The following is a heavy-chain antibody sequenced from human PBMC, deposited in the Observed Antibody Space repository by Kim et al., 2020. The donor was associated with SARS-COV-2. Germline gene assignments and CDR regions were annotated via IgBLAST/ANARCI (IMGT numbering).Heavy chain of an antibody. CDR1: GGTFSSYA. CDR2: IIPIFGTA. J-gene: IGHJ3*02. Sequence: SVKVSCKASGGTFSSYAISWVRQAPGQGLEWMGGIIPIFGTANYAQKFQGRVTITADESTSTAYMELSSLRSEDTAVYYCARSARSYYYGSGSYLGSYDAFDIWGQGTMVTVSS. CDR3: ARSARSYYYGSGSYLGSYDAFDI. V-gene: IGHV1-69*13. D-gene: IGHD3-10*01.